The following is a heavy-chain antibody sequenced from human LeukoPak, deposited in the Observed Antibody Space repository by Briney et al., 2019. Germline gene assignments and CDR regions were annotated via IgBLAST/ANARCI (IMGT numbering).Heavy chain of an antibody. CDR1: GFTFSSYA. D-gene: IGHD3-10*01. CDR3: ARDVSYGTFDY. J-gene: IGHJ4*02. CDR2: ISGSGGST. V-gene: IGHV3-23*01. Sequence: GGSLSLSCAASGFTFSSYAMSGVRQAPRKGREGVSAISGSGGSTYYADPVKGRFTISSDNSKSTVYLQMNSLRVEDRAICYCARDVSYGTFDYWGQGTLVTVSS.